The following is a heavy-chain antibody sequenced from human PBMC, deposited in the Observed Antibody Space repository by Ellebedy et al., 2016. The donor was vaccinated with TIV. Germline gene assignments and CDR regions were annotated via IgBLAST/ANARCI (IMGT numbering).Heavy chain of an antibody. CDR1: GGSVSSGAYY. D-gene: IGHD2/OR15-2a*01. V-gene: IGHV4-31*01. CDR3: ARSTWAIFDP. Sequence: MPSETLSLTCTVSGGSVSSGAYYWNWIRQHPGKGLEWIGYVYYSGDTYYNPALKSLVTIPVDTSKNQFSLKMSSVTAADTAVYYCARSTWAIFDPWGQGTLVTVSS. J-gene: IGHJ5*02. CDR2: VYYSGDT.